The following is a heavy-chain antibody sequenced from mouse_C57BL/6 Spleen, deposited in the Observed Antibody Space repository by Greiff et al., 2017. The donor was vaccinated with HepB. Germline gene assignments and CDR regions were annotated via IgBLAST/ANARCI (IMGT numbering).Heavy chain of an antibody. J-gene: IGHJ4*01. CDR1: GYTFTDHT. CDR3: ARRDHYYGSGYAMDY. CDR2: IYPRDGST. V-gene: IGHV1-78*01. Sequence: VQLQQSDAELVKPGASVKISCKVSGYTFTDHTIHWMKQRPEQGLEWIGYIYPRDGSTKYNEKFKGKATLTADKSSSTAYMQLNSLTSEDSAVYFCARRDHYYGSGYAMDYWGQGTSVTVSS. D-gene: IGHD1-1*01.